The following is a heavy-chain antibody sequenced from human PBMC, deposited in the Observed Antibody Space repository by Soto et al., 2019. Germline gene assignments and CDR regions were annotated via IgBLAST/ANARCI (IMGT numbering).Heavy chain of an antibody. V-gene: IGHV2-70*01. CDR1: GFSLSSSEMC. CDR2: IDWDDDK. J-gene: IGHJ4*02. Sequence: SGPTLVNPTQTLTLTCTFSGFSLSSSEMCVSWIRQPPGKALEWLALIDWDDDKFYSTSLKTRLIISKDTSKNQVVITVTNMDTVDTATYYCARTRFSGYNNQFDYWGQGTLVTVSS. D-gene: IGHD1-1*01. CDR3: ARTRFSGYNNQFDY.